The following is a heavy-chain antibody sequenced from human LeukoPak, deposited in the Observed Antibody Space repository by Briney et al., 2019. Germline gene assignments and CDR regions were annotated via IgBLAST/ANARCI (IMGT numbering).Heavy chain of an antibody. CDR1: GGSFSGYY. J-gene: IGHJ5*02. V-gene: IGHV4-34*01. D-gene: IGHD3-10*01. CDR3: ARGRVTMVRGVTKPCNWCDP. Sequence: PSETLSLTCAVYGGSFSGYYWSWIRQPPGKGLEWIGEINNSGSTNYNPSLKSRVTISVDTSNNQFSLKLSSVTAADTAVYYCARGRVTMVRGVTKPCNWCDPWGQGTLVTVSS. CDR2: INNSGST.